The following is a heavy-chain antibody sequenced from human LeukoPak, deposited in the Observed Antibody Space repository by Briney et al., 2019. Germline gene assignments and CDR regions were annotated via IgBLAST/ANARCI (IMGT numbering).Heavy chain of an antibody. D-gene: IGHD6-13*01. Sequence: SVKVSCKASGGTFSSYAISWVRQAPGQGLEWMGGIIPIFGTANYAQKFQGRVTITADESTSTAYMELSSLRSEDTAVYYCASTESALHYSSSRYDYWGQGTLVTVSS. J-gene: IGHJ4*02. CDR3: ASTESALHYSSSRYDY. CDR1: GGTFSSYA. CDR2: IIPIFGTA. V-gene: IGHV1-69*13.